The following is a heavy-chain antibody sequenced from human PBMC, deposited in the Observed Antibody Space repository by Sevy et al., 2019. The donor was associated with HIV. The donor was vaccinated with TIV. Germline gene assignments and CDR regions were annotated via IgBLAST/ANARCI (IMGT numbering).Heavy chain of an antibody. J-gene: IGHJ4*02. CDR2: ISYDGSNK. CDR1: GFTFSSYA. Sequence: GGSLRLSCAASGFTFSSYAMHWVRQAPGKGLEWVAVISYDGSNKYYEDSVKGRFTISRDNSKNPLYLQMNSLRAEDTAVYYCGSGPFRLVGATDWVQGTLVTVSS. D-gene: IGHD1-26*01. V-gene: IGHV3-30-3*01. CDR3: GSGPFRLVGATD.